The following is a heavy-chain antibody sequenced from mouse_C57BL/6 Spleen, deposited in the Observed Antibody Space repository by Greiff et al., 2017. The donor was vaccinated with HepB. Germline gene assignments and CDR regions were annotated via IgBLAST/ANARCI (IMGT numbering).Heavy chain of an antibody. J-gene: IGHJ2*01. Sequence: VQLQQSVAELVRPGASVKLSCTASGFNIKDYYMHWVKQRPEQGLEWIGRIDPEDGDTEYAPKFQGKATMTADTSSNTAYLQLSSLTSEDTAVYYCTTGDYYGSSFYYWGQGTTLTVSS. CDR2: IDPEDGDT. CDR3: TTGDYYGSSFYY. D-gene: IGHD1-1*01. CDR1: GFNIKDYY. V-gene: IGHV14-1*01.